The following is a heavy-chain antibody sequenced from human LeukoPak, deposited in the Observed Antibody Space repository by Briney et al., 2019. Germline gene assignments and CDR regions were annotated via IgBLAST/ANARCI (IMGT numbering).Heavy chain of an antibody. CDR3: AKDAVAPGSGGDYFDY. V-gene: IGHV3-23*01. CDR2: ITGNGGRT. CDR1: GFTFSSNA. D-gene: IGHD3-10*01. Sequence: PGRSLRLSCAASGFTFSSNAMSWVRQAPGKGLEWVSVITGNGGRTYYTESVKGRFTISRDNSKNTLSLQMNSLRAEDTAVYYCAKDAVAPGSGGDYFDYWGHGTLVTVSS. J-gene: IGHJ4*01.